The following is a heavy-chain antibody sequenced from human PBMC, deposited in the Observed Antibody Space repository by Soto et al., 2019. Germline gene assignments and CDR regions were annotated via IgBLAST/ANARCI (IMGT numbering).Heavy chain of an antibody. V-gene: IGHV2-5*02. CDR1: GFSLTNSGVG. CDR2: IYCDNDR. D-gene: IGHD1-26*01. Sequence: QITLKESGPTLVEPTQTLTLTCSFSGFSLTNSGVGVGWFRQAPGKALECLGIIYCDNDRRYNPSLKTRLTITEDTTKNHVVLTMTYVAPVDTGTYYCAPRVTSAVSWDVGWFHSWGQGPPVTFS. CDR3: APRVTSAVSWDVGWFHS. J-gene: IGHJ5*01.